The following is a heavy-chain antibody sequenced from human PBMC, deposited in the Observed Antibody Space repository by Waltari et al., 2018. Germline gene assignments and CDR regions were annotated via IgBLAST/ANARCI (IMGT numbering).Heavy chain of an antibody. CDR1: GYSISSGYY. V-gene: IGHV4-38-2*02. CDR3: ARDIDEWGGTFDY. Sequence: QVQLQESGPGLVKPSETLSLTCTVSGYSISSGYYWGWIRQPPGKGLEWIGSIYHSGGTYYNPSLKSRVTISVDTSKNQFSLKLSSVTAADTAVYYCARDIDEWGGTFDYWGQGTLVTVSS. D-gene: IGHD1-26*01. CDR2: IYHSGGT. J-gene: IGHJ4*02.